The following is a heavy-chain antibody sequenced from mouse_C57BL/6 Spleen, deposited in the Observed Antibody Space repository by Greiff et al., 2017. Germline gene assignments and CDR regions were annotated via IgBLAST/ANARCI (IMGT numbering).Heavy chain of an antibody. D-gene: IGHD2-3*01. V-gene: IGHV1-69*01. CDR1: GYTFTSYW. J-gene: IGHJ2*01. CDR2: IDPSDSYT. CDR3: ARRENDGYYGDY. Sequence: VQLQQPGAELVMPGASVKLSCKASGYTFTSYWMHWVKQRPGQGLEWIGEIDPSDSYTNYNQKFKGKSTLTVDKSSSTAYMQLSSLTSEDSAVYYCARRENDGYYGDYWGQGTTLTVSS.